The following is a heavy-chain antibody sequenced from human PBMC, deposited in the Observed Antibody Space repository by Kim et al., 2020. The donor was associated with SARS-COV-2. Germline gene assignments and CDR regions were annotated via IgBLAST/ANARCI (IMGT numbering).Heavy chain of an antibody. CDR2: ISWNSGSI. V-gene: IGHV3-9*01. J-gene: IGHJ5*02. D-gene: IGHD6-13*01. CDR3: AKMGAAYSSSWGDNWFDP. Sequence: GGSLRLSCAASGFTFDDYAMHWVRQAPGKGLEWVSGISWNSGSIGYADSVKGRFTISRDNAKNSLYLQMNSLRAEDTALYYCAKMGAAYSSSWGDNWFDPWGQGTLVTVSS. CDR1: GFTFDDYA.